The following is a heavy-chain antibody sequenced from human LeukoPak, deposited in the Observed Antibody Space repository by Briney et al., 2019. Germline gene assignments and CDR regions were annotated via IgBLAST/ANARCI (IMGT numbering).Heavy chain of an antibody. V-gene: IGHV3-7*01. CDR1: GFTFSNNW. CDR3: AIRGSPMVRNY. J-gene: IGHJ4*02. D-gene: IGHD3-10*01. CDR2: IKQDGSEK. Sequence: GGSLRLSCAASGFTFSNNWMSWVRQAPGKGLEWVANIKQDGSEKDYVDSVKGRFTISRDNAKDSLYLQMNSLRAEDTAVYYCAIRGSPMVRNYWGQGTLVTVSS.